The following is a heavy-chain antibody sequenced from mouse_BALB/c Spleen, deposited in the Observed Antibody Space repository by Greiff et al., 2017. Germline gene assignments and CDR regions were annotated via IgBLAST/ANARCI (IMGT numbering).Heavy chain of an antibody. CDR3: AKRFLTTVVATGFDD. CDR1: GYTFTSYW. J-gene: IGHJ2*01. CDR2: INPSNGRT. D-gene: IGHD1-1*01. Sequence: QVQLQQSGAELVKPGASVKLSCKASGYTFTSYWMHWVKQRPGQGLEWIGEINPSNGRTNYNEKFKSKATLTVDKSSSTAYMQLSSLTSEDSAVYDGAKRFLTTVVATGFDDWGQGTTLTVSS. V-gene: IGHV1S81*02.